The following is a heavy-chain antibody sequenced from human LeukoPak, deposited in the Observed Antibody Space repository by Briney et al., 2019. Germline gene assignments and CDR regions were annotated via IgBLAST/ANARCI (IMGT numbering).Heavy chain of an antibody. CDR2: IYYSGST. V-gene: IGHV4-39*01. CDR3: ARQPASMSASYYDFWSGPHNWFDP. J-gene: IGHJ5*02. D-gene: IGHD3-3*01. Sequence: SETLSLTCTVSGGSISNSNYYWGWIRQPPGKGLEWIGSIYYSGSTYYNPSLESRVTISVDTSTNQFSLKLSSVTAADTALYYCARQPASMSASYYDFWSGPHNWFDPWGQGTLVTVSS. CDR1: GGSISNSNYY.